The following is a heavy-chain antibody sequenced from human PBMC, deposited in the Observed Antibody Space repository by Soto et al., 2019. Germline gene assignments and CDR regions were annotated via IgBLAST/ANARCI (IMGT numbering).Heavy chain of an antibody. V-gene: IGHV1-2*02. CDR1: GYTFTGYY. CDR3: AKGGATLAPGLTVYLYNAMDL. D-gene: IGHD1-26*01. CDR2: INPNSGDT. J-gene: IGHJ6*02. Sequence: ASVKVSCKASGYTFTGYYVHWVRQAPGQGLEWMGWINPNSGDTYLAQRFQGRVTMNRDTSIGTAYMELRGLTSDDTAEYYCAKGGATLAPGLTVYLYNAMDLWGQATTVTVSS.